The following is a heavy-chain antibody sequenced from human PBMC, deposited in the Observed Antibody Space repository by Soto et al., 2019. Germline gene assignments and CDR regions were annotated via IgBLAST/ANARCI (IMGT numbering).Heavy chain of an antibody. CDR3: AKGAIAVAGSVSDY. J-gene: IGHJ4*02. Sequence: GGSLRLSCAASGFTFSSCAMGWVRQAPGKGLEWVSDIIDSGRDTYYADAVKGRFTISRDNSKSTLYLQMNSLRAEDTAVYYCAKGAIAVAGSVSDYWGQGTLVTVSS. D-gene: IGHD6-19*01. CDR2: IIDSGRDT. V-gene: IGHV3-23*01. CDR1: GFTFSSCA.